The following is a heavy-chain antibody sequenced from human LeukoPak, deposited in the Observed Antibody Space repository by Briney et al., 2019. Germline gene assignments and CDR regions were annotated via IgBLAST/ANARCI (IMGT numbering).Heavy chain of an antibody. J-gene: IGHJ4*02. Sequence: SQTLSLTCNVSGGSISRGSDYWSWIRQPAGKGLEWIGRIYTSGSTNYNPSLKSRVTISVDTSKNQFSLKLSSVTAADTAVYYCARAGGGSLFDYWGQGTLVTVSS. CDR2: IYTSGST. V-gene: IGHV4-61*02. CDR1: GGSISRGSDY. D-gene: IGHD4-23*01. CDR3: ARAGGGSLFDY.